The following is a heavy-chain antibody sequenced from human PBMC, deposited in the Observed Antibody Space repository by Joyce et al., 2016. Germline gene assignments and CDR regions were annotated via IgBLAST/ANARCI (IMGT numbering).Heavy chain of an antibody. Sequence: EVQLVESGGGLVQPGGSLRFSCAASGFSFSSSWMSWVRQAPGKGLEWVANIKRDGSDKYYLDSVKGRFTISRDNAKNSLYLQMNSLRAEDAAVYYCARASTGFWFGPWGQGTLVIVSS. J-gene: IGHJ5*02. CDR3: ARASTGFWFGP. V-gene: IGHV3-7*01. CDR1: GFSFSSSW. CDR2: IKRDGSDK.